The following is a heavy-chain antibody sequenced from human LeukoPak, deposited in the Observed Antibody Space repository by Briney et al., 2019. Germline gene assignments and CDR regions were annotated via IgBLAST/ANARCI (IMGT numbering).Heavy chain of an antibody. D-gene: IGHD6-13*01. CDR1: GYTFTSYD. J-gene: IGHJ4*02. CDR3: ARGHSSSSGIDY. CDR2: MNPNSGNT. V-gene: IGHV1-8*01. Sequence: ASVKVSCKASGYTFTSYDINWVRQATGQGFEWMGWMNPNSGNTGYAQKFQGRVTMTRNTSISTAYMELSSLRSEDTAVYYCARGHSSSSGIDYWGQGTLVTVSS.